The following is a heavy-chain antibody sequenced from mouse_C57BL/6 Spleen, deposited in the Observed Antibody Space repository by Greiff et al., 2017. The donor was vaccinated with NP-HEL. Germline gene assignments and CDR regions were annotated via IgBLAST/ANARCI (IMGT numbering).Heavy chain of an antibody. V-gene: IGHV1-52*01. CDR2: IDPSDSET. CDR1: GYTFTSYW. Sequence: QVQLQQPGAELVRPGSSVKLSCKASGYTFTSYWMHWVKQRPIQGLEWIGNIDPSDSETHYNQKFKDKATLTVDKSYRTAYMQLSSLTSEDSAVYNGARGDGYFLLRDYWGQGTTLTVSS. D-gene: IGHD2-3*01. J-gene: IGHJ2*01. CDR3: ARGDGYFLLRDY.